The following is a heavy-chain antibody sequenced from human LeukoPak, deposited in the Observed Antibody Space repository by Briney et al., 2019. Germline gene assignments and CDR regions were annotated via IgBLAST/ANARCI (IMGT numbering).Heavy chain of an antibody. D-gene: IGHD1-26*01. CDR3: AKTQWKVGATDYFDY. V-gene: IGHV3-23*01. CDR2: INDNGGQR. J-gene: IGHJ4*02. Sequence: GGSLRLSCAASGFAFNNYAMTWVRQAPGKGLEWVSNINDNGGQRHYADSVKGRFTISRDNSENTLFLQMDSLRAEDTAVYYCAKTQWKVGATDYFDYWGQGILVTVSS. CDR1: GFAFNNYA.